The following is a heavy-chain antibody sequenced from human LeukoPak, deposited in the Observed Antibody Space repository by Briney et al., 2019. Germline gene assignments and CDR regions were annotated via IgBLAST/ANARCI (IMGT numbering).Heavy chain of an antibody. Sequence: GASVKVSCKASGYTFTDYYMHWVQQAPGKGLEWMGRVDPEDGETIYAEKFQGRVTITADTSTDTAYMELSSLRSEDTAVYYCATDLGSSWVTDAFDIWGQGTMVTVSS. V-gene: IGHV1-69-2*01. CDR2: VDPEDGET. CDR1: GYTFTDYY. J-gene: IGHJ3*02. D-gene: IGHD6-13*01. CDR3: ATDLGSSWVTDAFDI.